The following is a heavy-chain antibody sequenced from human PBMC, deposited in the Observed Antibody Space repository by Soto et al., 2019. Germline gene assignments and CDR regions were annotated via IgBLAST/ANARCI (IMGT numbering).Heavy chain of an antibody. D-gene: IGHD1-1*01. Sequence: QVQLVQSGAEVKQPGASVKVSCKTSGYTFSDYDITWVRQATGQGLEWMGWMNPDSANTGYSQQFQGRGTMTRDTAIDTGYFDLNSLTTEETAVYECARALRNNLRPDFWGEGTQVIVSS. J-gene: IGHJ4*02. CDR1: GYTFSDYD. CDR2: MNPDSANT. CDR3: ARALRNNLRPDF. V-gene: IGHV1-8*01.